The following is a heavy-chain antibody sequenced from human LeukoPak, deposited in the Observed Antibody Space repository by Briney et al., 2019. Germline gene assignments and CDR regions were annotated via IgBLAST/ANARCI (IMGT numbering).Heavy chain of an antibody. Sequence: GGSLRLSCAASGFTFSSYEMNWVRQAPGKGLEWVSYISSSGSTIYYADSVKGRFTIPRDNAKNTPYLQMNSLRAEDTAVYYCASVPMMDAFDIWGQGTMVTVSS. V-gene: IGHV3-48*03. CDR3: ASVPMMDAFDI. D-gene: IGHD3-22*01. J-gene: IGHJ3*02. CDR1: GFTFSSYE. CDR2: ISSSGSTI.